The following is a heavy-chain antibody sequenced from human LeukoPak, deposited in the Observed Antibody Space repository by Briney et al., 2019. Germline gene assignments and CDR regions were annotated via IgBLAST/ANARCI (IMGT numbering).Heavy chain of an antibody. Sequence: TGGSLRLSCAASGFTFSSYAMHWVRQAPGKGLEWVAVISYDGSNKYYADSVKGRFTISRDNSKNTLYLQMNSLRAEDTAVYYCAKEGYYYDSSGYNYYYGMDVWGQGTTVTVSS. CDR2: ISYDGSNK. CDR1: GFTFSSYA. D-gene: IGHD3-22*01. CDR3: AKEGYYYDSSGYNYYYGMDV. J-gene: IGHJ6*02. V-gene: IGHV3-30*01.